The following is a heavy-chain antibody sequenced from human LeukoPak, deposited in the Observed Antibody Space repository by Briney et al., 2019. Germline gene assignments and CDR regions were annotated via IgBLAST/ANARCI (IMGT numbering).Heavy chain of an antibody. J-gene: IGHJ4*02. CDR2: IWYDGSNK. Sequence: GGSQRLFCAPSGFTFSIYGAHWARQAPGRGLEWVAVIWYDGSNKDYADSVKGRFTVTRDNSKNTIDLQMNSLRADDTAVYYCARDRDCSIWGQGTLVTVSS. CDR1: GFTFSIYG. V-gene: IGHV3-33*01. CDR3: ARDRDCSI. D-gene: IGHD2-21*02.